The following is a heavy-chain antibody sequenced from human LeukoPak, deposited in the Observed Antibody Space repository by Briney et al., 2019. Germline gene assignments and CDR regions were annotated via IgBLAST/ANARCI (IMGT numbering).Heavy chain of an antibody. D-gene: IGHD6-13*01. Sequence: PGGSLRLSCAASGFTFSSYSMNWVRQAPGKGLEWVSSISSSSSYIYYADSVKGRFTISRDNAKNSLYLQMNSLRVEDTAVYYCARDPSSSRYGGYWGQGTLVTVSS. CDR1: GFTFSSYS. CDR3: ARDPSSSRYGGY. CDR2: ISSSSSYI. V-gene: IGHV3-21*01. J-gene: IGHJ4*02.